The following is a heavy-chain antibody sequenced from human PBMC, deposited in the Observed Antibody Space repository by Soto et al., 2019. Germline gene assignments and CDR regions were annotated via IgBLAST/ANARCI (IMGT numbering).Heavy chain of an antibody. V-gene: IGHV3-23*01. D-gene: IGHD3-10*01. CDR2: ISGSGGST. J-gene: IGHJ6*02. CDR3: ARIPLLWFGELLSYYYYGMDV. CDR1: GFTFSSHA. Sequence: GVSLRLSCAASGFTFSSHAMSWVRQAPGKGLAWVSAISGSGGSTYYADSVKGRFTIPRDNSKHTLYLQMNSLRAEDTAVYYCARIPLLWFGELLSYYYYGMDVWGQGTTVTVSS.